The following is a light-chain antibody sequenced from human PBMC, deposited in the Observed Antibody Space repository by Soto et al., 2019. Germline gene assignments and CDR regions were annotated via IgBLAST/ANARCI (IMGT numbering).Light chain of an antibody. Sequence: QSVLTQPPSASGSPGQSVTISCTGISSDVGGDNYVSWYQQHPGKAPKLMIYEVSKRPSGVPDRFSGSKSGNTASLTVSGLHAEDEADYYCSSNAGSNNLVFGGGTKLTVL. CDR1: SSDVGGDNY. J-gene: IGLJ3*02. CDR3: SSNAGSNNLV. CDR2: EVS. V-gene: IGLV2-8*01.